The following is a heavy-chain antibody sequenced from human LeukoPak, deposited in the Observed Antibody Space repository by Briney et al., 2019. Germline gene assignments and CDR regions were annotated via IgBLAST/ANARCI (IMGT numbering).Heavy chain of an antibody. CDR3: ARVLRWNYVEDAFDI. J-gene: IGHJ3*02. V-gene: IGHV1-2*02. CDR1: GYTFTGYY. CDR2: ITPNSGGT. Sequence: ASVKVSCEASGYTFTGYYIDWVRQAPGQGLEWMGWITPNSGGTKYGQKFQGRVTMTRDTSISTAYMELSSLRSDDTAVYYCARVLRWNYVEDAFDIWGQGTMVTVSS. D-gene: IGHD1-7*01.